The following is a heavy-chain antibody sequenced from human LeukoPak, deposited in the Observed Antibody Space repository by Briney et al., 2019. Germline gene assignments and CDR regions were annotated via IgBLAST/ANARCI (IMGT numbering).Heavy chain of an antibody. V-gene: IGHV4-38-2*02. J-gene: IGHJ3*02. Sequence: PSETLSLTCTVSGYSISSGYYWGWIRQPPGKGLEWIGSIYHSGSTYYNPSLKSRVTISVDTSKNQFSLKLSSVTAAGTAVYYCADDYYGSGSYRAFDIWGQGTMVTVSS. CDR2: IYHSGST. CDR3: ADDYYGSGSYRAFDI. CDR1: GYSISSGYY. D-gene: IGHD3-10*01.